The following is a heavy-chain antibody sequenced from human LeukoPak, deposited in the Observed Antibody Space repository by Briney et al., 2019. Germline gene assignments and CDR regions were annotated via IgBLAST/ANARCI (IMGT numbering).Heavy chain of an antibody. CDR3: TRRAYSDGYVDY. J-gene: IGHJ4*02. Sequence: PGRSLRLSCTASGFTFGDYAMSWFRQAPGKGLEWVGFIRSKAYGGTTQYAASVKGRFTISRDDSESIAYLQMNSLKTEDTAVYYCTRRAYSDGYVDYWGQGTLVTVPS. CDR1: GFTFGDYA. CDR2: IRSKAYGGTT. D-gene: IGHD5-18*01. V-gene: IGHV3-49*03.